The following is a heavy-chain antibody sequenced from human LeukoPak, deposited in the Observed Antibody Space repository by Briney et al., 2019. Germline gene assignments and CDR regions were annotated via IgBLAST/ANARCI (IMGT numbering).Heavy chain of an antibody. J-gene: IGHJ3*02. V-gene: IGHV3-23*01. CDR2: ISGSGGST. CDR1: GFTFSIYA. D-gene: IGHD3-3*01. Sequence: GGSLRLSCAASGFTFSIYAMSWVRQAPGKGLEWVSAISGSGGSTYYADSVKGRFTISRDNSKNTLYLQMNSLRAEDTAVYYCAKGVDDFWSGYPAGDAFDIWGQGTMVTVSS. CDR3: AKGVDDFWSGYPAGDAFDI.